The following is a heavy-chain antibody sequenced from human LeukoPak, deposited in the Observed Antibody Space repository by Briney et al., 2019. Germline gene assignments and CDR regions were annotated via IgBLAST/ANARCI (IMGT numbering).Heavy chain of an antibody. CDR1: GYTFTSYG. CDR3: ARVVSSSWYYYYYYMDV. Sequence: GASVKVSCKASGYTFTSYGISWVRQAPGQGLEWMGWISAYNGNTNYAQKLQSRVTMTTDTSTSTAYMELRSLRSDDTAVYYCARVVSSSWYYYYYYMDVWGKGTTVTISS. CDR2: ISAYNGNT. V-gene: IGHV1-18*01. D-gene: IGHD6-13*01. J-gene: IGHJ6*03.